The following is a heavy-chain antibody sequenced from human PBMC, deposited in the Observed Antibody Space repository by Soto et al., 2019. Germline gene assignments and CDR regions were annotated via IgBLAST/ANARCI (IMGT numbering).Heavy chain of an antibody. J-gene: IGHJ4*02. CDR1: GGSISSSSYY. Sequence: SETLSLTCTVSGGSISSSSYYWGLIRQPPGKGLEGIGSIYYSGSTYYNPSLKSRVTISVDTSKNQFSLKLSSVTAADTAVYYCARHVTGYCSGGPCPYCFDFWGQGTLVTVSS. CDR2: IYYSGST. CDR3: ARHVTGYCSGGPCPYCFDF. D-gene: IGHD2-15*01. V-gene: IGHV4-39*01.